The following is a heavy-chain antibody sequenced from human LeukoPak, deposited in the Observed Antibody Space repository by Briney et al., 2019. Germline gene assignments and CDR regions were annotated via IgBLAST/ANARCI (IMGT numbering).Heavy chain of an antibody. Sequence: GGSLRLSCAASGFTFSSYNMHWVRQATGKGLEWVSGISRDGTSTNYADAVKGRFTISRDNAKNTLYLQMNSLRAEDTAVYYCARDYYDSRGGYYFDYWGQGTLVTVSS. CDR2: ISRDGTST. D-gene: IGHD3-22*01. CDR3: ARDYYDSRGGYYFDY. J-gene: IGHJ4*02. V-gene: IGHV3-74*01. CDR1: GFTFSSYN.